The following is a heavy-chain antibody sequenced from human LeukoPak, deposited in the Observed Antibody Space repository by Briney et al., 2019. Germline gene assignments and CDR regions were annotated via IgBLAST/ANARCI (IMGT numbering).Heavy chain of an antibody. J-gene: IGHJ4*02. D-gene: IGHD3-22*01. V-gene: IGHV3-48*01. CDR1: GFTFSTYS. CDR3: ARGSTYYDSSGQVPFDY. CDR2: ISSSSSTI. Sequence: PGGSLRLSCAASGFTFSTYSMNWVRQAPWKGLEWVSYISSSSSTIYYADSVKGRFTISRDNAKNSLYLQMNSLRAEDTAVYYCARGSTYYDSSGQVPFDYWGQGTLVTVSS.